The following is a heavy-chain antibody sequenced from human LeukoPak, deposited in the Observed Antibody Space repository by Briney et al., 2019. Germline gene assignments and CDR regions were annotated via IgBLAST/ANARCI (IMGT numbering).Heavy chain of an antibody. V-gene: IGHV3-23*01. J-gene: IGHJ4*02. CDR3: AKLKVPAAIRGGFDY. D-gene: IGHD2-2*02. Sequence: GGSLRLSCAASGFTLSDFAMTWVRQAPGKGLEWVSSVSDIGPNTYYAASVKGRFTISRDTSKNTLYLQMNSLRAEDTAVYYCAKLKVPAAIRGGFDYWGQGTLVTVSS. CDR2: VSDIGPNT. CDR1: GFTLSDFA.